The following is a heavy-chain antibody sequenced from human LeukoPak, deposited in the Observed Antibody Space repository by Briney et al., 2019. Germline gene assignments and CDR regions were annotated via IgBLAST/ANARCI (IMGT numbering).Heavy chain of an antibody. V-gene: IGHV4-59*03. CDR2: IYYSGST. CDR1: GGSISTYY. Sequence: SETLSLTCTVSGGSISTYYWSWIRQPPGKGLEWIGYIYYSGSTNSNPSLKSRVTMSVDTSKNQLSLKLRSVTDADAGVYYCARVGTMVREGYYFDYWGRGTVVRVFS. CDR3: ARVGTMVREGYYFDY. D-gene: IGHD3-10*01. J-gene: IGHJ4*02.